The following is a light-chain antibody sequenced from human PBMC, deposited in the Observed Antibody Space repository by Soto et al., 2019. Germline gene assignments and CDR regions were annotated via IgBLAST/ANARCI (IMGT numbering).Light chain of an antibody. CDR3: QQYIRWPLT. CDR2: DAS. CDR1: QSVGYH. J-gene: IGKJ4*01. Sequence: EIVLTQSPATLSLSPGERATLSCRASQSVGYHLAWYQQKPGQAPRLLIYDASNRATGIPARFSGSGSGTDFTLAISSLQSEDFAVYYCQQYIRWPLTFGGGTKVEIK. V-gene: IGKV3-11*01.